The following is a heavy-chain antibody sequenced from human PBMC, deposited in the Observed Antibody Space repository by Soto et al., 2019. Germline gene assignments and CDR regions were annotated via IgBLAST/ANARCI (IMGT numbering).Heavy chain of an antibody. D-gene: IGHD1-26*01. CDR1: GGSISSYY. V-gene: IGHV4-59*08. CDR3: ARLIGNSWLDS. J-gene: IGHJ5*01. Sequence: SETLSLTCTVSGGSISSYYWSWIRQPPGKGLEWIGYIYYSGSTNYNPSLKSRVTISVDTSKNQFSLKLSSVTAADTAVYYCARLIGNSWLDSWGQGTLVTVSS. CDR2: IYYSGST.